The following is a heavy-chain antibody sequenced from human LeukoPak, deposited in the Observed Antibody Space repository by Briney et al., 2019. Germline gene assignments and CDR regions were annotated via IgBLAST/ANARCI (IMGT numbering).Heavy chain of an antibody. D-gene: IGHD6-19*01. J-gene: IGHJ4*02. Sequence: GGSLRLSCAASGFTFTNYGMTWVRQAPGKGLEWVSFITSRGTHIYYGDAVRGRFTVSRDDAKNSLYLQMNSLRAEDTAVYYCARDADGSGDGSGWCYFDYWGQGSLVTVSS. CDR3: ARDADGSGDGSGWCYFDY. V-gene: IGHV3-21*01. CDR1: GFTFTNYG. CDR2: ITSRGTHI.